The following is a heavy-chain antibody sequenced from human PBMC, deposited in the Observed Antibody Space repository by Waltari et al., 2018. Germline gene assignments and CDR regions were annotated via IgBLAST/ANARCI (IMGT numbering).Heavy chain of an antibody. CDR2: INHSGST. CDR3: ARRTSHYYDSSGYYVWFDP. CDR1: GGSFSGYY. V-gene: IGHV4-34*01. D-gene: IGHD3-22*01. J-gene: IGHJ5*02. Sequence: QVQLQQWGAGLLKPSETLSLTCAVYGGSFSGYYWSWIRQPQGKGLEWIGEINHSGSTNYNPSLKSRVTISVDTSKNQFSLKLSSVTAADTAVYYCARRTSHYYDSSGYYVWFDPWGQGTLVTVSS.